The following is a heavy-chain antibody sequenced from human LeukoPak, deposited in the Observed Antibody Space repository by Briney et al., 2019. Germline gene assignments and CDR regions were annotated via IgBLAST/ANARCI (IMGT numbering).Heavy chain of an antibody. Sequence: GGSLRLSCAPSGFTFNSYAMYWVRQAPGKGLEWVSGIFGSGGSAHYADSVKGRFTISRDNSKSTLYLQMDSLRVEDTAVYYCGKTTTGYSSGRYPGWPVDYWGQGTLVTVSS. CDR1: GFTFNSYA. CDR3: GKTTTGYSSGRYPGWPVDY. CDR2: IFGSGGSA. V-gene: IGHV3-23*01. J-gene: IGHJ4*02. D-gene: IGHD6-19*01.